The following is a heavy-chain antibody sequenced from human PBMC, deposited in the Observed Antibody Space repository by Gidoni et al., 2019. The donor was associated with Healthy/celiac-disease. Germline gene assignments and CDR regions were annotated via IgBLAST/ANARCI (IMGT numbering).Heavy chain of an antibody. D-gene: IGHD2-2*01. CDR2: ISGSGGST. Sequence: EVPLLVSGGGLVQHGVSLRLSCPASGFTFSSDARSGVRQAPGKGLEWVSAISGSGGSTYYADSVKGRFTISRDNSKNTLYLQMNSLRAEDTAVYYCAKDQIPIVVVPAASVDWFDPWGQGTLVTVSS. J-gene: IGHJ5*02. CDR1: GFTFSSDA. CDR3: AKDQIPIVVVPAASVDWFDP. V-gene: IGHV3-23*01.